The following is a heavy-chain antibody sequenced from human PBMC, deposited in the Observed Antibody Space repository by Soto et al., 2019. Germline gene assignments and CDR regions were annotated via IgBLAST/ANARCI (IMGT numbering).Heavy chain of an antibody. J-gene: IGHJ5*02. CDR1: GGTFSNYA. CDR3: AKDGGKDGHIGNWFDP. V-gene: IGHV1-69*15. D-gene: IGHD3-16*01. Sequence: QVHLVQSGAEVKKPGSSVKVSCKASGGTFSNYAITWVRQAPGQGLEWLGRIIPIFGSVTFAQKFQGRITLTAXXXTXXVNMDLSSLRSDDTAVSYCAKDGGKDGHIGNWFDPWGHGTQVTVSS. CDR2: IIPIFGSV.